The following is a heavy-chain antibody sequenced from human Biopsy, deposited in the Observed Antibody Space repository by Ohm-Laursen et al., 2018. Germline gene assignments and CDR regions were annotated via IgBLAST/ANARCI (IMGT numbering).Heavy chain of an antibody. D-gene: IGHD4-17*01. Sequence: ASVKVSCKVSGYTFTTYGISWVRQAPGQGLEWMGWINTYSGNTNYGKKFHDRVIMTSDTSTNTAYLEHRSLRSDDTAVYYCARDYYPYVDYLKDVPLCDSWGQGTLVTVSS. CDR1: GYTFTTYG. J-gene: IGHJ4*02. CDR2: INTYSGNT. CDR3: ARDYYPYVDYLKDVPLCDS. V-gene: IGHV1-18*01.